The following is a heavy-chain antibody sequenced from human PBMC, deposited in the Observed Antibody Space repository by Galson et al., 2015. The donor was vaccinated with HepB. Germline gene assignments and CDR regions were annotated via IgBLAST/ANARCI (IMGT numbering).Heavy chain of an antibody. CDR3: ARDQGSGMRLDV. V-gene: IGHV3-30*04. CDR1: GFTFSSYA. CDR2: ISYDGSNK. J-gene: IGHJ6*02. D-gene: IGHD3-10*01. Sequence: SLRLSCAASGFTFSSYAMHWVRQAPGKGLEWVAVISYDGSNKYYADSVKGRFTISRDNSKNTLYLQMNSLRAEDTAVYYCARDQGSGMRLDVWGQGTTVTVSS.